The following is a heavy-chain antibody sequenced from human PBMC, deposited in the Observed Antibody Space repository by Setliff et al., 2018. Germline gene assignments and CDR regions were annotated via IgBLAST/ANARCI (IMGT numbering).Heavy chain of an antibody. CDR3: ARDGVSYAMDV. Sequence: GGSLRLSCVASTFTFSNYAVTWVRQAPGKGLQWVSSIHVSGVTTYYADSVRGRFTISRDNAKNSLYLQMNNLRAEDTALYSCARDGVSYAMDVWGHGTTVTV. CDR1: TFTFSNYA. J-gene: IGHJ6*02. CDR2: IHVSGVTT. V-gene: IGHV3-23*01.